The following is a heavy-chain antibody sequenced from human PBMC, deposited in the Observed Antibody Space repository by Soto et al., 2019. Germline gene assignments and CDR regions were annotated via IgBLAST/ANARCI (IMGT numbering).Heavy chain of an antibody. V-gene: IGHV4-34*01. J-gene: IGHJ6*03. Sequence: SETLSLTCAVYGGSFSGYYWSWIRQPPGEGLEWIGEINHSGSTNYNPSLKSRVTISVDTSKNQFSLKLSSVTAADTAVYYCARGGICSSTSCQHYYYYYYMDVWGKGTTVTVSS. CDR1: GGSFSGYY. CDR2: INHSGST. D-gene: IGHD2-2*01. CDR3: ARGGICSSTSCQHYYYYYYMDV.